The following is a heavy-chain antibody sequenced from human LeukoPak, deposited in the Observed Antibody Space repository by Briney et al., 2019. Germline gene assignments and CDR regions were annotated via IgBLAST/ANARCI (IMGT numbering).Heavy chain of an antibody. V-gene: IGHV4-31*03. Sequence: SETLSLTCTVSGGSISSGDYYWSWIRQCPGQGLVWIGYIYYSGSTYYNPPLKSRVTISVDTSKNQFSLKLSSVTAADTAVYYCARVTGSYYRHFDYWGQGTLGTVSS. CDR3: ARVTGSYYRHFDY. J-gene: IGHJ4*02. D-gene: IGHD3-10*01. CDR2: IYYSGST. CDR1: GGSISSGDYY.